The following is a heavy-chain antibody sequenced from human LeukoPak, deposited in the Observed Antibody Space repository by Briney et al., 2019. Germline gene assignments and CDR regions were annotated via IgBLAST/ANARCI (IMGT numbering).Heavy chain of an antibody. CDR1: GFTFSSYS. J-gene: IGHJ6*03. V-gene: IGHV3-21*01. CDR3: ARVGGDIVLMVYAHPDYYYYMDV. D-gene: IGHD2-8*01. Sequence: GGSLRLSCAASGFTFSSYSMNWVRQAPGKGLEWVSSISSSSSYIYYTDSVKGRFTISRDNAKNSLYLQMNSLRAEDTAVYYCARVGGDIVLMVYAHPDYYYYMDVWGKGTTVTVSS. CDR2: ISSSSSYI.